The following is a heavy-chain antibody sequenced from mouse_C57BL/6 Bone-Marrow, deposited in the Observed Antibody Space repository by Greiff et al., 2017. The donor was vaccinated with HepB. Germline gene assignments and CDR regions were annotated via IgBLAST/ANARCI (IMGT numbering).Heavy chain of an antibody. D-gene: IGHD1-1*01. Sequence: EVKLMESGGGLVKPGGSLKLSCAASGFTFSSYTMSWVRQTPEKRLEWVATISGGGGNTYYPDSVKGRFTISRDNAKNTLYLQMSSLRSEDTALYYCARHETYYYGSSYGYWGQGTTLTVSS. CDR3: ARHETYYYGSSYGY. V-gene: IGHV5-9*01. J-gene: IGHJ2*01. CDR2: ISGGGGNT. CDR1: GFTFSSYT.